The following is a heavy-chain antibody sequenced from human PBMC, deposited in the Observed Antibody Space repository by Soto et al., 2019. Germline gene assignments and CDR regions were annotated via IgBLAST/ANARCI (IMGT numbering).Heavy chain of an antibody. V-gene: IGHV4-59*01. CDR3: ARGYYGSGGYYYYYYMDV. Sequence: SETLSLTCAVSGGSMSSYYWSWIRQPQGKGLEWIGYIYYSGSTNYSPSLKSRVTISVDTSKNQFSLKLSSVTAADTAVYYCARGYYGSGGYYYYYYMDVWGKGTTVTVSS. CDR2: IYYSGST. CDR1: GGSMSSYY. D-gene: IGHD3-10*01. J-gene: IGHJ6*03.